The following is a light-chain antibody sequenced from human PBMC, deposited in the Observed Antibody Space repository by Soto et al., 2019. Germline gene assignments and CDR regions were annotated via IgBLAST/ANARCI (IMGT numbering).Light chain of an antibody. V-gene: IGLV2-8*01. Sequence: QSALTQPPSASGSPGQSVTISCTGTSSDVGGYNYVSWYQQHPGKVPKLMIYEVSKRPSGVPDRFSGSKSGNTASLTVSGLPAEDEADYYCISYAGSNILVFGGGSKLTVL. J-gene: IGLJ2*01. CDR3: ISYAGSNILV. CDR1: SSDVGGYNY. CDR2: EVS.